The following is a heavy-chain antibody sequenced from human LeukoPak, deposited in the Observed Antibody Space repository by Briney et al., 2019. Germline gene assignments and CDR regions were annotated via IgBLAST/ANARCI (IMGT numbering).Heavy chain of an antibody. CDR1: GGSISSTTYY. CDR2: MHYSGST. CDR3: ARHAPASGSSRFLYFQY. J-gene: IGHJ1*01. V-gene: IGHV4-39*01. Sequence: PSETLSLTCTVSGGSISSTTYYWGWIRQPPGKGLEWIGSMHYSGSTYYNPSLNSRVTISLDTSKNLFSLRLSSVTAADTAVYYCARHAPASGSSRFLYFQYWGQGTLVTVSS. D-gene: IGHD6-13*01.